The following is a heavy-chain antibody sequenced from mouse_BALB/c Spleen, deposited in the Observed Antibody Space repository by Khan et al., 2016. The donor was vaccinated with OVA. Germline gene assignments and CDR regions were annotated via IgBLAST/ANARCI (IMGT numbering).Heavy chain of an antibody. CDR3: IRSVYYAYAYAMDY. D-gene: IGHD2-2*01. Sequence: EVKLEESGPGLVKPSQSLSLTCTVTGYSITSDFAWNWVRQFPGNKLEWMGYISFSGSTSYDPSLKSRLSITRDTSKNQFFLQLSSVTTEDTATYYCIRSVYYAYAYAMDYWGQGTSVTVSS. CDR2: ISFSGST. J-gene: IGHJ4*01. CDR1: GYSITSDFA. V-gene: IGHV3-2*02.